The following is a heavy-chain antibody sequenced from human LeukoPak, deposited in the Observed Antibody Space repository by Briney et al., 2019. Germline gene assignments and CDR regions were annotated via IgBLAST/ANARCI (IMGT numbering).Heavy chain of an antibody. Sequence: GGSLRLSCAASGFTFSSYAMSWVRQAPGKGLEWVSAISGSGGSTYYAGSVKGRFTISRDNSKNTLYLQMNSLRAEDTAVYYCAKVDVDYYDSSGYYSLETFDYWGQGTLVTVSS. J-gene: IGHJ4*02. V-gene: IGHV3-23*01. CDR3: AKVDVDYYDSSGYYSLETFDY. CDR1: GFTFSSYA. CDR2: ISGSGGST. D-gene: IGHD3-22*01.